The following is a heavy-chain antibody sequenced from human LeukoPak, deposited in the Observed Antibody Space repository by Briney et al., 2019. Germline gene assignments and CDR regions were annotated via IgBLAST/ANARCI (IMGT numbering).Heavy chain of an antibody. J-gene: IGHJ5*02. D-gene: IGHD6-19*01. CDR2: IYPGDSDT. CDR3: ARHRYSSGSQFWFHP. CDR1: GYSFTSYW. V-gene: IGHV5-51*01. Sequence: GESLEISCKGSGYSFTSYWIGWVRQMPGKGLKWMRIIYPGDSDTRYSPSFQGQVTISADKSISTAYLQWSSLKASDTAMYYCARHRYSSGSQFWFHPWGQGTLVTVSS.